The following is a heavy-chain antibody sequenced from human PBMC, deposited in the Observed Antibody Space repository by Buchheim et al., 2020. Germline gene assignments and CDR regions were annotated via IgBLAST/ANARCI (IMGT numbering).Heavy chain of an antibody. D-gene: IGHD6-13*01. Sequence: QVQLQQWGAGLLKPSETLSLTCAVYGGSFSGYYWSWIRQPPGKGLEWIGEINHSGSTNYNPSLKSRVTISVDTSKNQFSLKLSSVTAADTAVYYCARGETPLHSSSWSRVYFDYWGQGTL. J-gene: IGHJ4*02. CDR1: GGSFSGYY. CDR2: INHSGST. V-gene: IGHV4-34*01. CDR3: ARGETPLHSSSWSRVYFDY.